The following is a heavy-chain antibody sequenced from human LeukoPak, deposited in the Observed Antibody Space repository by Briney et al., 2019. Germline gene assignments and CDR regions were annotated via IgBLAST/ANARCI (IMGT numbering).Heavy chain of an antibody. V-gene: IGHV3-9*01. CDR3: AKDIYALGSSWDFDY. CDR2: ISWNSGSI. Sequence: GRSLRLSCAASGFTFDDYAMPWVRQAPGKGLEWVSGISWNSGSIGYADSVKGRFTISRDNAKNSLYLQMNSLRAEDTALYYCAKDIYALGSSWDFDYWGQGTLVTVSS. CDR1: GFTFDDYA. D-gene: IGHD6-13*01. J-gene: IGHJ4*02.